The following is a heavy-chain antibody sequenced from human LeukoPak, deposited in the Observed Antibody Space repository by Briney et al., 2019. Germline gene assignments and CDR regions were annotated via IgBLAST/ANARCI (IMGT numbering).Heavy chain of an antibody. CDR1: GGSISSSSYY. D-gene: IGHD3-22*01. CDR3: ARDLGRYYYDSSGLY. Sequence: KPSETLSLTCTVSGGSISSSSYYWGWIRQPPGKGLEWIGSIYYSGSTYYNPSLKSRVTISVDTSKNQFSLKLSSVTAADTAVYYCARDLGRYYYDSSGLYWGRGTLVTVSS. CDR2: IYYSGST. V-gene: IGHV4-39*07. J-gene: IGHJ4*01.